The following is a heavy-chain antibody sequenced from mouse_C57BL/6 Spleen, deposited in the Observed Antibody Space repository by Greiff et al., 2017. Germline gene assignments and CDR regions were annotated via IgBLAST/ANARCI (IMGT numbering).Heavy chain of an antibody. CDR1: GYTFTDYE. J-gene: IGHJ3*01. V-gene: IGHV1-15*01. CDR2: IDPETGGT. CDR3: TRGPRQLRPSFAY. D-gene: IGHD3-2*02. Sequence: VKLQESGAELVRPGASVTLSCKASGYTFTDYEMHWVKQTPVHGLEWIGAIDPETGGTAYNQKFKGKAILTADKSSSTAYMELRSLTSEDSAVYYCTRGPRQLRPSFAYWGQGTLVTVSA.